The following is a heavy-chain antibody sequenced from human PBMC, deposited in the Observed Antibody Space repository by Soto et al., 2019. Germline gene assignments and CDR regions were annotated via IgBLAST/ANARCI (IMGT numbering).Heavy chain of an antibody. V-gene: IGHV1-69*13. CDR1: GGSFRNSA. CDR3: ARPSGLLGQFSALVDY. Sequence: SVKVSCKASGGSFRNSAIAWVRQAPRQGLEWLGMIIPIFTTTNYAQKFKDRLTITADGSTSTAYMELSGLKSEDTAVYFCARPSGLLGQFSALVDYWGQGTFVSVSA. J-gene: IGHJ4*02. D-gene: IGHD6-6*01. CDR2: IIPIFTTT.